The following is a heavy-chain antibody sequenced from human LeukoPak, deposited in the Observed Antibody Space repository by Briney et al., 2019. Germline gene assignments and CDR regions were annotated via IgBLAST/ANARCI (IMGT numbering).Heavy chain of an antibody. J-gene: IGHJ4*02. Sequence: PGGSLRLSCAASGFTFSSYWVHWVRQAPGKGLVWVSRINSDGSSTSYADSVKGRFTISRDNAKNTLYLQMNSLRAEDTAVYYCARAGEVPGIVATIGTPDYWGQGTLVTVSS. V-gene: IGHV3-74*01. CDR2: INSDGSST. CDR1: GFTFSSYW. CDR3: ARAGEVPGIVATIGTPDY. D-gene: IGHD5-12*01.